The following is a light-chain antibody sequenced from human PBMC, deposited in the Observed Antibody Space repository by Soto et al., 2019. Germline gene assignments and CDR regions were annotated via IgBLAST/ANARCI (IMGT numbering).Light chain of an antibody. CDR2: GAS. V-gene: IGKV3-15*01. CDR3: QQYGNSPPNT. J-gene: IGKJ2*01. CDR1: QSVSSN. Sequence: EIVMTQSPATLSVSPGERATLSCRASQSVSSNLAWYQQKPGQAPRLLIYGASTRATGIPARFSGSGSGTEFTLTISSLQSEDFAVYFCQQYGNSPPNTFGQGTKVDIK.